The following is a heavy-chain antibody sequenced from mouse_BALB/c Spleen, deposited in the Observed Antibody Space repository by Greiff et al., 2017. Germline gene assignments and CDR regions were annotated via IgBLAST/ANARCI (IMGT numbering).Heavy chain of an antibody. D-gene: IGHD2-14*01. V-gene: IGHV2-6-7*01. CDR2: IWGDGST. J-gene: IGHJ4*01. Sequence: VQLVESGPGLVAPSQSLSITCTVSGFSLTGYGVNWVRQPPGKGLEWLGMIWGDGSTDYNSALKSRLSISKDNSKSQVFLKMNSLQTDDTARYYCARYDDGDYYAMDYWGQGTSVTVSS. CDR3: ARYDDGDYYAMDY. CDR1: GFSLTGYG.